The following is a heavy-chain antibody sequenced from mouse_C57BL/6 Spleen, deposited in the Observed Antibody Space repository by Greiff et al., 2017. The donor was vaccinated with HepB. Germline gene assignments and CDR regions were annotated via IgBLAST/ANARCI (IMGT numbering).Heavy chain of an antibody. CDR1: GYTFTDYY. CDR2: INPNNGGT. CDR3: GRGGYFDV. Sequence: EVKLQQSGPELVKPGASVKISCKASGYTFTDYYMNWVKQSHGKSLEWIGDINPNNGGTSYNQKFKGKATLTVDKSSSTAYMELRSLTSEDSAVYYCGRGGYFDVWGTGTTVTVSS. V-gene: IGHV1-26*01. J-gene: IGHJ1*03.